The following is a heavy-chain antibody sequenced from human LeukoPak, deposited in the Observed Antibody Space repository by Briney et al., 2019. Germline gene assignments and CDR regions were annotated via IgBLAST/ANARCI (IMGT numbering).Heavy chain of an antibody. CDR1: GFTFSSYS. J-gene: IGHJ4*02. CDR2: IYSGGST. CDR3: AHFDY. V-gene: IGHV3-53*01. Sequence: LAGGSLRLSCAASGFTFSSYSMSWVRQAPGKGLEWVSVIYSGGSTYYADSVKGRFTISRDNSKNTLYLQMNSLRAEDTAVYYCAHFDYWGQGTLVTVSS.